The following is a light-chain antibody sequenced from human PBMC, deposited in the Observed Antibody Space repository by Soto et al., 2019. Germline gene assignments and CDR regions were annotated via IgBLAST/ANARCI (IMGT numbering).Light chain of an antibody. J-gene: IGLJ1*01. CDR1: SSDVGGYNY. Sequence: QSVLTQPASVSASPGQSVTISCAGTSSDVGGYNYVSWYQQRPGRAPKLIIYEVTYRPSGVSNRFSCSKSGNTASLTISGLRAEDEADYYCSSYTTSSTLVFGTGTKCTVL. CDR2: EVT. CDR3: SSYTTSSTLV. V-gene: IGLV2-14*01.